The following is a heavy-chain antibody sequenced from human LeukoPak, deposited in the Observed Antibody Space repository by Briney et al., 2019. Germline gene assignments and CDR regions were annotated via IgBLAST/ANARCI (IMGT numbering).Heavy chain of an antibody. J-gene: IGHJ4*02. V-gene: IGHV3-11*01. Sequence: PGGSLRLSCAASGFTFSDYYMSWIRQAPGKGLEWVSYISSSGSTIYYADSVKGRFTISRDNAKNSLYLQMNSLRAEGTAVYYCASGFLEWLSIDYWGQGTLVTVSS. D-gene: IGHD3-3*01. CDR3: ASGFLEWLSIDY. CDR2: ISSSGSTI. CDR1: GFTFSDYY.